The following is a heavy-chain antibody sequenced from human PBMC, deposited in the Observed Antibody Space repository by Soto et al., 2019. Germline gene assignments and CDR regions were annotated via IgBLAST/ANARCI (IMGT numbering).Heavy chain of an antibody. J-gene: IGHJ4*02. CDR2: IIPILGIA. D-gene: IGHD6-13*01. CDR1: GGTFSIYT. Sequence: QVQLVQSGAEVKKPGSSVKVSCKASGGTFSIYTISWVRQAPGQGLEWMGRIIPILGIANYAQKFQGRVTITADKSTSTAYMELSSLRSEDTAVYYCARGIAAAGTETYWGQGTLVTVSS. CDR3: ARGIAAAGTETY. V-gene: IGHV1-69*02.